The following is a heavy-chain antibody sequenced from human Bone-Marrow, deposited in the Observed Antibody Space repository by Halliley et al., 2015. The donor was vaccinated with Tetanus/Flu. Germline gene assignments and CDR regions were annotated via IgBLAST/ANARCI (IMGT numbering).Heavy chain of an antibody. CDR3: ARHFDRAYYFDY. CDR2: ISYSGST. CDR1: GGSIQSYY. D-gene: IGHD3-22*01. Sequence: LRLSCTVSGGSIQSYYWSWIRQPPGKGLEWIGYISYSGSTHYNPSVKSRVTMSVDMSKSQFSLSLSSVTAADTAVYYCARHFDRAYYFDYWGQGTLVTVSS. V-gene: IGHV4-59*08. J-gene: IGHJ4*02.